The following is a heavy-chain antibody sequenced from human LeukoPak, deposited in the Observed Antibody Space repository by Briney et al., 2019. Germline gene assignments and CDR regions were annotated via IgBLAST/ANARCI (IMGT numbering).Heavy chain of an antibody. CDR3: ATRAKYSGSYYPLDY. Sequence: GSLRLSCAASGFTFSSYGMHWVRQPPGKGLEWIGEINHSGSTNYNPSLKSRVTISVDTSKNQFSLKLSSVTAADTAVYYCATRAKYSGSYYPLDYWGQGTLVTVSS. J-gene: IGHJ4*02. V-gene: IGHV4-34*08. D-gene: IGHD1-26*01. CDR1: GFTFSSYG. CDR2: INHSGST.